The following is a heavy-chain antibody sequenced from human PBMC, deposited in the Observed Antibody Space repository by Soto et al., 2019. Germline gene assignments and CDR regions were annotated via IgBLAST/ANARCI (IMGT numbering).Heavy chain of an antibody. CDR1: GDSVSSNSAA. V-gene: IGHV6-1*01. J-gene: IGHJ3*02. D-gene: IGHD3-10*01. CDR2: TYYRSKWYN. Sequence: SQTLSLTCAISGDSVSSNSAAWNWLRQSPSRGLEWLGRTYYRSKWYNDYVVSVKSRITINPDTSKNQFSLQLNSVTPEDTAVYYCARDRGVLSEAFDIWGQGTVVTVSS. CDR3: ARDRGVLSEAFDI.